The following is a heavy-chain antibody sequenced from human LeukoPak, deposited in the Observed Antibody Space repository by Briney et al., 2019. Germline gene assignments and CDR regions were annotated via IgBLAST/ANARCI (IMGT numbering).Heavy chain of an antibody. V-gene: IGHV1-46*01. J-gene: IGHJ4*02. Sequence: ASVTVSFKASGYTFTNSYMHWVRQAPGQGLEWMGIIDPSDGSTNYAQKFQGRVTMTRDTSTSTVYMKLSSLRSEDTAIYYCARDSGAARGNIAVAGNDYWGQGTLVTVSS. CDR3: ARDSGAARGNIAVAGNDY. D-gene: IGHD6-19*01. CDR2: IDPSDGST. CDR1: GYTFTNSY.